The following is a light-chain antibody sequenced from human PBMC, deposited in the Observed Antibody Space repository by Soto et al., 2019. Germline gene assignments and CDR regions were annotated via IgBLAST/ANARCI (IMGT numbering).Light chain of an antibody. CDR3: QQRRNWLLS. V-gene: IGKV3-11*01. CDR2: GAS. CDR1: QSVRSY. J-gene: IGKJ4*01. Sequence: EVVLTQSPATLSLSPGESATLSCRASQSVRSYLAWYQQKPGQAPRLLIYGASNRATGIPARFSGSGSGTDFTLTISSLEPEDFAVYYCQQRRNWLLSFXGGTKVDIK.